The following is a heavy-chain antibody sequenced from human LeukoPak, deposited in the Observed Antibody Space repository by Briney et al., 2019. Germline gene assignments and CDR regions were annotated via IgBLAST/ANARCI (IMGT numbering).Heavy chain of an antibody. CDR1: GLTFDDYT. CDR2: ITWDGGTT. D-gene: IGHD2-2*01. CDR3: TKVRYCTTTSCPLDY. V-gene: IGHV3-43*01. Sequence: GGSLRLSCAASGLTFDDYTFHWVRHAPGRGLEWVSLITWDGGTTYYADSVKGRFTISRDNSKNSVYLQMNSLRTEDTALYYGTKVRYCTTTSCPLDYWGQGTLVTVSS. J-gene: IGHJ4*02.